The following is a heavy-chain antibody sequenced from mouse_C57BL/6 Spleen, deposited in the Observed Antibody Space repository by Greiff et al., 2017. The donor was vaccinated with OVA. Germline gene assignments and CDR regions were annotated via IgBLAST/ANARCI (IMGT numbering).Heavy chain of an antibody. Sequence: EVQLQQSGPVLVKPGASVKMSCKASGYTFTDYYMNWVKQSHGKSLEWIGVINPYNGGTSYNQKFKGKATLTVDKSSSTAYMELNSLTSEDSAVYYCARGGGLRGFDYWGQGTTLTVSS. J-gene: IGHJ2*01. CDR1: GYTFTDYY. CDR2: INPYNGGT. CDR3: ARGGGLRGFDY. D-gene: IGHD2-4*01. V-gene: IGHV1-19*01.